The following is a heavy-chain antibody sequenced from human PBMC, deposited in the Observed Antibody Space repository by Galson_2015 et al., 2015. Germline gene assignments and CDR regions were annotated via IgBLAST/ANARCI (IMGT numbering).Heavy chain of an antibody. CDR3: ARWITFGGVIVGGNDP. CDR1: GYTFTSYG. D-gene: IGHD3-16*02. V-gene: IGHV1-18*01. Sequence: SVKVSCKASGYTFTSYGISWVRQAPGQGLEWMGWISAYNGNINYAQKLQGRVTMTTDTSTSTAYMELRSLRSDDTAVYYCARWITFGGVIVGGNDPWGQGTLVTVSS. CDR2: ISAYNGNI. J-gene: IGHJ5*02.